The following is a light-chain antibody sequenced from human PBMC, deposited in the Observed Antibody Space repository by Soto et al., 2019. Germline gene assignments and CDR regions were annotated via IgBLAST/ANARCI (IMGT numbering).Light chain of an antibody. J-gene: IGKJ1*01. CDR3: QQYYLYPRT. V-gene: IGKV1-8*01. Sequence: AIRVTQSPSSFSASTGDRVTITCRASQDIGNYLAWYQQKPGKAPELLIYGSFTLHDGVPSRFSGSGSGTDFTVTISRLQSEDFATYYCQQYYLYPRTFGQGTKVE. CDR1: QDIGNY. CDR2: GSF.